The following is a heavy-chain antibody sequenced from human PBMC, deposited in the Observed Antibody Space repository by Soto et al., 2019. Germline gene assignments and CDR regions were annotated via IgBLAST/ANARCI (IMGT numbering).Heavy chain of an antibody. CDR2: ISYDGSNK. CDR3: VGVMRELIDY. D-gene: IGHD1-26*01. V-gene: IGHV3-30-3*01. Sequence: QVQLVESGGGVVQPGRSLRLSCAASGFTFSSYAMHWVRQAPGKGLEWVAVISYDGSNKYYADSVKGRFTISRDNSKNTLYLQMNSLRAEDTAVYYCVGVMRELIDYWGQGTLVTVSS. J-gene: IGHJ4*02. CDR1: GFTFSSYA.